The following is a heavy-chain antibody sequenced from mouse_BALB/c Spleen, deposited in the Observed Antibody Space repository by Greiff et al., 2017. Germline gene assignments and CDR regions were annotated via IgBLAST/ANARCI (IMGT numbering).Heavy chain of an antibody. J-gene: IGHJ3*01. Sequence: QVQLQQPGAELVKPGASVKLSCKASGYTFTSYWMHWVKQRPGQGLEWIGEIDPSDSYTNYNQKFKGKATLTVDKSSSTAYMQLSSLTSEDSAVYYCARKSSSGFAYWGQGTLVTVSA. D-gene: IGHD1-1*01. V-gene: IGHV1-69*02. CDR3: ARKSSSGFAY. CDR2: IDPSDSYT. CDR1: GYTFTSYW.